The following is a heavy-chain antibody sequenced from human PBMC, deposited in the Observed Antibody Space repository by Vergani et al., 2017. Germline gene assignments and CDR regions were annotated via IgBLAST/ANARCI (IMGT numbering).Heavy chain of an antibody. V-gene: IGHV4-34*01. D-gene: IGHD3-10*01. Sequence: VQLQQWGAGLLKPSETLSLTCAVYGGSFSGYDWSWIRQPPGKGLEWIGEINHSGSTNYNPSLKSRVTISVDTSKNQFSLKLSSVTAADTAVYYCARGGATVSGFGEPHYYYMDVWGKGTTVTVSS. CDR1: GGSFSGYD. J-gene: IGHJ6*03. CDR3: ARGGATVSGFGEPHYYYMDV. CDR2: INHSGST.